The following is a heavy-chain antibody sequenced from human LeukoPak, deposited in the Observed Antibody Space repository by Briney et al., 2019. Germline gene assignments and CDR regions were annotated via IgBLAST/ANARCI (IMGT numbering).Heavy chain of an antibody. V-gene: IGHV1-69*13. CDR3: AKGGSGGYGSGSYRSYYYCGMDV. CDR2: IIPIFGTA. Sequence: SVKVSCKASGGTFSSYAISWVRHAPGQGLEWMVGIIPIFGTANYAQKFQGRVTITADESTTTAYMELSSLRAEDTAVYYCAKGGSGGYGSGSYRSYYYCGMDVWGQGTTVTVSS. CDR1: GGTFSSYA. J-gene: IGHJ6*02. D-gene: IGHD3-10*01.